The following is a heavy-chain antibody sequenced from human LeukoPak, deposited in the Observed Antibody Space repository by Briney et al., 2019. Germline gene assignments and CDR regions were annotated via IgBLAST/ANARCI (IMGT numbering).Heavy chain of an antibody. Sequence: GGSLRLSCAASGLTVSSNYMSWVRQAPGKGLEWVSVIYSGGTTYYADSVKGRFTISRDNSRNILYLQMNSLRAEDTAVYYCAREGRGYLSTYYYGMDVWGQGTTVTVSS. CDR1: GLTVSSNY. J-gene: IGHJ6*02. CDR2: IYSGGTT. CDR3: AREGRGYLSTYYYGMDV. V-gene: IGHV3-53*01. D-gene: IGHD2/OR15-2a*01.